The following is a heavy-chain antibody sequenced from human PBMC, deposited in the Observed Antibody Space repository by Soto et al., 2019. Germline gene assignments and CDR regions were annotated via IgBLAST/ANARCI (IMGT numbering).Heavy chain of an antibody. J-gene: IGHJ3*02. D-gene: IGHD2-15*01. CDR2: IYYSGST. CDR3: ARDPYRGNANDAFDI. CDR1: GGSVSSGSYY. Sequence: QVQLQESGPGLVKPSETLSLTCTVSGGSVSSGSYYWSWIRQPPGKGLEWIGYIYYSGSTNYNPSLKSRVPIPVVTSQHQSPLQLRSVTPADTALYYCARDPYRGNANDAFDIWGQGPLVTVSS. V-gene: IGHV4-61*01.